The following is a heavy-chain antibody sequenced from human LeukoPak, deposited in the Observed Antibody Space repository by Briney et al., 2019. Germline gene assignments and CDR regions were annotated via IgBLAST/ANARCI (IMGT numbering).Heavy chain of an antibody. CDR1: GGSISSSSYY. Sequence: SETLSLTCTVSGGSISSSSYYWGWIRQPPGKGLEWIGYIYYSGSTNYNPSLKSRVTISVDTSKNQFSLKLSSVTAADTAVYYCAREAVAAPGTVDYWGQGTLVTVSS. J-gene: IGHJ4*01. CDR3: AREAVAAPGTVDY. D-gene: IGHD6-13*01. V-gene: IGHV4-61*01. CDR2: IYYSGST.